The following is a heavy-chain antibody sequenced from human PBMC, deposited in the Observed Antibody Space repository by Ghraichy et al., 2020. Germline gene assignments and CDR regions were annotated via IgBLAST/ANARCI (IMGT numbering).Heavy chain of an antibody. J-gene: IGHJ4*02. V-gene: IGHV3-66*01. Sequence: GGSLRLSCAASGFTVSSNYMSWVRQAPGKGLEWVSVIYSGGTIFYADSVKDRFIIFRDNSKNTVYLQMNSLRAEDSAVYYCARGGYYDSSGYYCDYWGQGTLVTVSS. CDR2: IYSGGTI. CDR1: GFTVSSNY. D-gene: IGHD3-22*01. CDR3: ARGGYYDSSGYYCDY.